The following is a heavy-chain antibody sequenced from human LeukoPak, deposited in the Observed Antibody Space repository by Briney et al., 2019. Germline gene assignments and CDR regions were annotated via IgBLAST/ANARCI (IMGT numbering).Heavy chain of an antibody. J-gene: IGHJ4*02. Sequence: GGSLRLSCAASGFTFSSYAMSWVRQAPGKGLEWVSAISGSGGSTYYADSVKGRFTISRDNAKNSLYLQMNSLRAEDTAVYYCARDKRQFFTSGWDGVFDYWGQGTLVTVSS. D-gene: IGHD6-19*01. CDR2: ISGSGGST. CDR1: GFTFSSYA. V-gene: IGHV3-23*01. CDR3: ARDKRQFFTSGWDGVFDY.